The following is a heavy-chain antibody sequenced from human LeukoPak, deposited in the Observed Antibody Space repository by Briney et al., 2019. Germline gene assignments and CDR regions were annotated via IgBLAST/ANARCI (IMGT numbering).Heavy chain of an antibody. CDR1: GFTFSNYG. Sequence: GRSLRLSCAASGFTFSNYGMHWVRQAPGKGLEWVALISYDETHKDYADSVKGRFTISRDKSKNTLYLQMNSLRAEDTAVYYCAKSEDDSSGYSFYWGQGTLVTVSS. CDR2: ISYDETHK. J-gene: IGHJ4*02. CDR3: AKSEDDSSGYSFY. D-gene: IGHD3-22*01. V-gene: IGHV3-30*18.